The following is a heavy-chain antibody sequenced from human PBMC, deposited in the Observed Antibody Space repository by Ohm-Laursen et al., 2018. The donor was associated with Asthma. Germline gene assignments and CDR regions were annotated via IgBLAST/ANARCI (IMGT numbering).Heavy chain of an antibody. J-gene: IGHJ4*02. CDR2: ISSDGSNK. CDR3: AKDGRWVAGSPSFGDY. D-gene: IGHD2-15*01. V-gene: IGHV3-30*18. Sequence: TLSLTCAASGFTFSDYGMHWVRQAPGKGLEWVAIISSDGSNKFHAESVKGRITPSRDKSKNTLYLQMNSLRGEDTAVYYCAKDGRWVAGSPSFGDYWGQGTLVTVSS. CDR1: GFTFSDYG.